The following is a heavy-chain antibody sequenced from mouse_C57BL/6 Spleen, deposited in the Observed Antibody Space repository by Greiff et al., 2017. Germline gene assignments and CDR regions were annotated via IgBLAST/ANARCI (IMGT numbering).Heavy chain of an antibody. V-gene: IGHV1-26*01. CDR2: INPNNGGT. J-gene: IGHJ2*01. Sequence: EVQLQQSGPELVKPGASVKISCKASGYTFTDYYMNWVKQSHGKSLEWIGDINPNNGGTSYNQKFKGKATLTVDKSSSTAYMELRSLTSEDSAVYYCALITTVVATRDFDYWGQGTTLTVSS. CDR1: GYTFTDYY. CDR3: ALITTVVATRDFDY. D-gene: IGHD1-1*01.